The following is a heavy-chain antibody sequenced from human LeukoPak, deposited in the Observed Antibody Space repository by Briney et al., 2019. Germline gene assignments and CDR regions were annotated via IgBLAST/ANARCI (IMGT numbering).Heavy chain of an antibody. Sequence: SETLSLTCTVSGGSISSGSYYWSWIRQPAGKGLEWIGRIYTSGSTNYNPSLKSRVTISVDTSENQFSLKLSSVTAADTAVYYCARDSYYYDSSGYYLFDYWGQGTLVTVSS. CDR3: ARDSYYYDSSGYYLFDY. CDR1: GGSISSGSYY. CDR2: IYTSGST. V-gene: IGHV4-61*02. J-gene: IGHJ4*02. D-gene: IGHD3-22*01.